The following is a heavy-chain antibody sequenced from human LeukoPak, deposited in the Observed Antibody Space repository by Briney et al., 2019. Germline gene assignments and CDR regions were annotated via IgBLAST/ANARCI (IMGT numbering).Heavy chain of an antibody. CDR2: IYTSGST. CDR1: GVSISSYY. Sequence: PSETLSLTCTVSGVSISSYYWSWIRQPPGKGLEWIGYIYTSGSTNYNPSLKSRVTISVDTSKNQFSLKLSSVTAADTAVYYCARHEYSSSWNYFDYWGQGTLVTVSS. D-gene: IGHD6-13*01. J-gene: IGHJ4*02. CDR3: ARHEYSSSWNYFDY. V-gene: IGHV4-4*09.